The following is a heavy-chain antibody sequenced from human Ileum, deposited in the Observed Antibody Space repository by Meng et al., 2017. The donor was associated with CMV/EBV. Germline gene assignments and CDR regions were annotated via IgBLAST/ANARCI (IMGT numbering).Heavy chain of an antibody. D-gene: IGHD5-18*01. CDR2: INGDGSST. J-gene: IGHJ5*02. V-gene: IGHV3-74*01. CDR3: ARGGGYSYGPFDP. CDR1: GFTFSSFW. Sequence: GGSLRLSCAAYGFTFSSFWMHWVRHAPGKGLVWVSHINGDGSSTIYADSVKGRFTISRDTAKNTLYLQMNSLRAEDTAVYYCARGGGYSYGPFDPWGQGTLVTVSS.